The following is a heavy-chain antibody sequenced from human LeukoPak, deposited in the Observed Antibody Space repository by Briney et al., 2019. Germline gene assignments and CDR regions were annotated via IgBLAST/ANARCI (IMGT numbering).Heavy chain of an antibody. J-gene: IGHJ4*02. CDR2: INPSGGST. CDR1: GYTFTSYY. Sequence: ASVKVSCKASGYTFTSYYMHWVRQAPGQGLEWMGIINPSGGSTSYAQKFQGRVTMTRDTSISTAYMELSRLRSDDTAVYYCARDAYDILTGYYMWTFDYWGQGTLVTVSS. D-gene: IGHD3-9*01. CDR3: ARDAYDILTGYYMWTFDY. V-gene: IGHV1-46*01.